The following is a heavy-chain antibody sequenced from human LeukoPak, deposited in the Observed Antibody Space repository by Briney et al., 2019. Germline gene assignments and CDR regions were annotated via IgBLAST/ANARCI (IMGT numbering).Heavy chain of an antibody. CDR2: ISSDGSYK. V-gene: IGHV3-30*04. CDR1: GFTFSSHA. J-gene: IGHJ4*02. CDR3: ARQYISGQWYFDY. Sequence: GGSLRLSCAASGFTFSSHALHWVRQAPGKGLEWVAVISSDGSYKYYADSVKGLFTISRDNSKNTLYLQMNSLIPEDTAVYYCARQYISGQWYFDYWGQGTLVTVSS. D-gene: IGHD5-18*01.